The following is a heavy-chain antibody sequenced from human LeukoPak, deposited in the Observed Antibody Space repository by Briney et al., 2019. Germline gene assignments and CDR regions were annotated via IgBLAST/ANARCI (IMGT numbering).Heavy chain of an antibody. CDR1: GFTFSDYY. V-gene: IGHV3-11*01. CDR3: ARDGRPLWGDYGDYGLDP. D-gene: IGHD4-17*01. J-gene: IGHJ5*02. CDR2: ISSSGSTI. Sequence: PGGSLRLSCAASGFTFSDYYMSWIREAPGKGLEWVSYISSSGSTIYYADSVKGRFTISRDNAKNSLYLQMNSLRAEDTAVYYCARDGRPLWGDYGDYGLDPWGQGTLVTVSS.